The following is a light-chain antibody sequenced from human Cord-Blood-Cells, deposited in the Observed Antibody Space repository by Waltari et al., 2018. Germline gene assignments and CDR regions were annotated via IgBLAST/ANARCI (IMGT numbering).Light chain of an antibody. CDR1: QSLLHSNGYNY. CDR2: LGS. J-gene: IGKJ1*01. CDR3: MQALQTQWT. V-gene: IGKV2-28*01. Sequence: DIVMTQSPLSLPVTPGEPASISCRSSQSLLHSNGYNYLDWYLQKPGQSPQLLIYLGSNRASWVPDRFSGSGSGTDFTLKISRVEAEDVGVYYCMQALQTQWTFGQGTKVEIK.